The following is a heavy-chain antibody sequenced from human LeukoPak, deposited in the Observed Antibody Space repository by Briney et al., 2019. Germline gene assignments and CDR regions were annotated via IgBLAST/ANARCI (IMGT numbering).Heavy chain of an antibody. CDR2: ISAYNGNT. D-gene: IGHD6-19*01. CDR3: ARGLQENLAWLTAFSAFDI. V-gene: IGHV1-18*01. J-gene: IGHJ4*02. Sequence: ASVKVSCKTSGYTFTSYGISWVRQAPGQGLEWMGWISAYNGNTNYAQKVQGRVTMATDTSTSTAYMELRSLRSDDTAVYYCARGLQENLAWLTAFSAFDIWGQGTLVTVSS. CDR1: GYTFTSYG.